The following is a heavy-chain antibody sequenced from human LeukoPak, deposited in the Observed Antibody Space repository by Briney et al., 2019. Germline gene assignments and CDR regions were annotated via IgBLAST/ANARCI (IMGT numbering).Heavy chain of an antibody. D-gene: IGHD1-26*01. CDR1: GYTCTSYY. CDR3: ARDGDSYSGSSSWFDY. V-gene: IGHV1-46*01. CDR2: INPSGGST. J-gene: IGHJ4*02. Sequence: ASVKVSCKASGYTCTSYYMHWVRQAPGQGLEWMGLINPSGGSTSYAQKFQCRVTMTRDTSTSTVYMELSSLRSEVTAVYYCARDGDSYSGSSSWFDYWGQGTLVTVSS.